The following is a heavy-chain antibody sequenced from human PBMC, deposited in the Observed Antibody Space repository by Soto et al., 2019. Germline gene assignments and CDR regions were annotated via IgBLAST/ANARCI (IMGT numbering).Heavy chain of an antibody. V-gene: IGHV3-30-3*01. Sequence: GGSLRLSCAASGFTFSSYAMHWVRQAPGKGLEWVAVISYDGSNKYYADSVKGRFTISRDNSKNTLYLQMNSLRAEDTAVYYCARDKAFFTDYYGSGTPDYWGQGTLVTVSS. CDR2: ISYDGSNK. CDR3: ARDKAFFTDYYGSGTPDY. D-gene: IGHD3-10*01. CDR1: GFTFSSYA. J-gene: IGHJ4*02.